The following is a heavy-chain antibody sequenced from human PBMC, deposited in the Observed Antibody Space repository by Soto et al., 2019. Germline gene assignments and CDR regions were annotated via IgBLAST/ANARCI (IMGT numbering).Heavy chain of an antibody. CDR2: ISAYNGNT. D-gene: IGHD2-15*01. V-gene: IGHV1-18*01. CDR1: GYTFTSYG. Sequence: ASVKVSCKASGYTFTSYGISWVRQAPGQGLEWMGWISAYNGNTNYAQKLQGRVTMTTDTSTSTADMELRSLRSDDTAVYYCARDSIVVVVAATDYWGQGTLVTVSS. J-gene: IGHJ4*02. CDR3: ARDSIVVVVAATDY.